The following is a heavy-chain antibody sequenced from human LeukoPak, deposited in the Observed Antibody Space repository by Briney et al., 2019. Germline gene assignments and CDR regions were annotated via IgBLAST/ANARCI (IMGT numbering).Heavy chain of an antibody. CDR3: ARGGYCSSTSCYGGVYWFDP. J-gene: IGHJ5*02. CDR2: IYHSGST. CDR1: GGSISTYS. V-gene: IGHV4-30-2*01. Sequence: KPSETLSLTCTVSGGSISTYSWSWIRQPPGKGLEWIGYIYHSGSTYYNPSLKSRVTISVDRSKNQFSLKLSSVTAADTAVYYCARGGYCSSTSCYGGVYWFDPWGQGTLVTVSS. D-gene: IGHD2-2*01.